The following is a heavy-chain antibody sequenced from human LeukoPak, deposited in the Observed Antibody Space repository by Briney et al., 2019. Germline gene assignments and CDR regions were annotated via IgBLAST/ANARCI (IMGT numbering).Heavy chain of an antibody. V-gene: IGHV3-23*01. CDR1: GFTFSNYA. J-gene: IGHJ4*02. CDR2: ISGSSGTI. D-gene: IGHD2-21*02. Sequence: GGSLRLSCAASGFTFSNYAMSWVRQAPGKGLEWVSGISGSSGTINYAAPVKGRFTISRDNSKNTLYLQMNSLRVDDMAVYYCAKRLGDPRAFDYWGQGTLVTVSS. CDR3: AKRLGDPRAFDY.